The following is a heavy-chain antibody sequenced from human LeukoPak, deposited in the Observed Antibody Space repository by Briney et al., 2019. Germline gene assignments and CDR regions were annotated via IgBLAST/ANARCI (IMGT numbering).Heavy chain of an antibody. CDR2: INSDGSST. CDR3: ARAALYGSGSYYNWGDAFDI. V-gene: IGHV3-74*01. Sequence: PGGSLRLSCAASGFTFSSYWMHWVRQAPGKGLVWVSRINSDGSSTSYADSVKGRFTISRDNAKNTLYLQMNSLRAEDTAVYYCARAALYGSGSYYNWGDAFDIWGQGTTVTVSS. J-gene: IGHJ3*02. CDR1: GFTFSSYW. D-gene: IGHD3-10*01.